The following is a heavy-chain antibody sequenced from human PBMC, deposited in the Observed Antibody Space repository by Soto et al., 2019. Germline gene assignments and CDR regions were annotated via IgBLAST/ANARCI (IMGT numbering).Heavy chain of an antibody. D-gene: IGHD2-2*01. J-gene: IGHJ5*02. V-gene: IGHV1-69*13. CDR3: ARGPAQFDP. CDR1: GGSFSSLV. CDR2: INPMFGVA. Sequence: GASVKVSCKASGGSFSSLVISWLRQAPGQGPEWMGGINPMFGVANYAQKFQRRVTITADESTTTAYMELSSLRSEDTAVYYCARGPAQFDPWGQGTLVTVSS.